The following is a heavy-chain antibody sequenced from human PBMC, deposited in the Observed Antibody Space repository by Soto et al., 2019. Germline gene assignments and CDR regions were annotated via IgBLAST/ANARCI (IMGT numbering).Heavy chain of an antibody. V-gene: IGHV3-15*01. CDR1: GFTCSHVW. CDR3: ATEGQMCSVSDWADDGEY. CDR2: IKRKSDGETT. D-gene: IGHD3-10*01. Sequence: EVQLVESGGGLVQPGGSLRLSCAASGFTCSHVWMTWVRQAPGQVLVWVARIKRKSDGETTDYAAAVKGRFTISRDDSKNTLYLQINSLKTEDTAVYYCATEGQMCSVSDWADDGEYWGQGPLVAVSS. J-gene: IGHJ4*02.